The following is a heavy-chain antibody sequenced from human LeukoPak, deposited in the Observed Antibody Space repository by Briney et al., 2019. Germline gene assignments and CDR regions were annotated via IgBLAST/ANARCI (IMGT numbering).Heavy chain of an antibody. V-gene: IGHV3-30*02. D-gene: IGHD6-13*01. CDR1: GFTFSTYG. Sequence: PGGSLRLSCAASGFTFSTYGMHWVRQAPGKGLEWVLFIRYDGSNKYYADSVKGRFTISRDNSKNTLYLQMNSLRAEDTAVYYCARHSSSWYIDDYWGQGTLVTVSS. CDR2: IRYDGSNK. J-gene: IGHJ4*02. CDR3: ARHSSSWYIDDY.